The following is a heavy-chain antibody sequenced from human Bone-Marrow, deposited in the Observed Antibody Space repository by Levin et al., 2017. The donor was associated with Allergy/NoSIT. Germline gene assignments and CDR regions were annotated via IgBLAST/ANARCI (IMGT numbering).Heavy chain of an antibody. D-gene: IGHD1-26*01. V-gene: IGHV3-23*01. CDR3: AILLVGATNCGLDV. CDR2: ISGSGGST. CDR1: GFPLNTYV. Sequence: GGSLRLSCAGSGFPLNTYVMSWVRQSPGKGLEWVSGISGSGGSTYYGDSVKGRFTISRDNSKNTLYLHMSSLTAEDTALYYCAILLVGATNCGLDVWGQGTTVTVSS. J-gene: IGHJ6*02.